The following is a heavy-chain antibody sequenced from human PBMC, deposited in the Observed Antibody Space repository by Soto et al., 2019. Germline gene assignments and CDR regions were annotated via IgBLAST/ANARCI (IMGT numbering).Heavy chain of an antibody. J-gene: IGHJ1*01. Sequence: SVKVSCKASGGTFSSYAISWVRQAPGQGLEWMGGIIPIFGTANYAQKFQGRVTITADESTSTAYMELSSLRSEDTAVYYCARDRVVVDYGGNSGVGYFQHWGQGTLVTVSS. D-gene: IGHD4-17*01. CDR2: IIPIFGTA. V-gene: IGHV1-69*13. CDR3: ARDRVVVDYGGNSGVGYFQH. CDR1: GGTFSSYA.